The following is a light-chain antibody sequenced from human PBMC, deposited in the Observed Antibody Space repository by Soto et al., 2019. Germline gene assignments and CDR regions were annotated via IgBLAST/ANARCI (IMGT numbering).Light chain of an antibody. V-gene: IGLV2-11*01. CDR2: DVN. Sequence: QSALTQPRSVSGSAGQSVTISCTGTSSDVGGYNFVSWYQQCPGKAPKVMIYDVNKRPSGVPDRFSGSKSGNTASLTISGLQSEDEGDYHCCSYAGDSFLFGGGTKLTVL. J-gene: IGLJ2*01. CDR3: CSYAGDSFL. CDR1: SSDVGGYNF.